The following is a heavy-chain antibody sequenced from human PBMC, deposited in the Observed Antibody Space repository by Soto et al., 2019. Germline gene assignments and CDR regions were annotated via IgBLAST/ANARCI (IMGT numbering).Heavy chain of an antibody. CDR3: AREGVIAAAGTGYIY. D-gene: IGHD6-13*01. CDR1: GFTFSSYC. CDR2: ISSSSSYI. Sequence: EVQLVESGGGLVKPGGSLRLSCAASGFTFSSYCMNWVRQAPGKGLEWVSSISSSSSYIYYADSVNGRFTISRDNAKNSLYLQMNSLRAEDTAVYYCAREGVIAAAGTGYIYWGQGTLVTVSS. J-gene: IGHJ4*02. V-gene: IGHV3-21*01.